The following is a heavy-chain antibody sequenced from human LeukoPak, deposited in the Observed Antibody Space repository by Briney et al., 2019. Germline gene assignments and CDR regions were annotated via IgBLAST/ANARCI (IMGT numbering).Heavy chain of an antibody. J-gene: IGHJ6*02. D-gene: IGHD2-2*01. CDR3: ARDCGGYCSIDYGMDV. Sequence: GGSLRLSCAASGFTFSSYSMNWVRQAPGKGLEWVSSISSSSSYIYYADSVKGRFTISRDNAKNSLYLQMNSLRAEDTAVYYCARDCGGYCSIDYGMDVWGQGTTVTVSS. CDR1: GFTFSSYS. V-gene: IGHV3-21*01. CDR2: ISSSSSYI.